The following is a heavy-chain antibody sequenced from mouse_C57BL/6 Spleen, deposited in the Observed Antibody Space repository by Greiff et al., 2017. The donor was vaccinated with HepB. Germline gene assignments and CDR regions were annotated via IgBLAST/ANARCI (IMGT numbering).Heavy chain of an antibody. J-gene: IGHJ2*01. CDR2: ISDGGSYT. D-gene: IGHD1-1*01. V-gene: IGHV5-4*01. CDR3: ARDRYYGSSYGFDY. Sequence: EVKLMESGGGLVKPGGSLKLSCAASGFTFSSYAMSWVRQTPEKRLEWVATISDGGSYTYYPDNVKGRCTISRDNAKNNLYLQMSHLKSEDTAMYYCARDRYYGSSYGFDYWGQGTTLTVSS. CDR1: GFTFSSYA.